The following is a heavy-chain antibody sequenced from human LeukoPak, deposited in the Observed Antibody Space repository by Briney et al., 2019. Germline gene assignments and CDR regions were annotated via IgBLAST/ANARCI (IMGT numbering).Heavy chain of an antibody. Sequence: SEALSLTCAVYGGSFSGYYWSWIRQPPGKGLEWIGEINHSGSTNYNPSLKSRVTISVDTSKNQFSLTLSSVTAADTAVYYCARGLSVVVPAAIVWFDPWGQGTLVTVSS. CDR2: INHSGST. CDR3: ARGLSVVVPAAIVWFDP. D-gene: IGHD2-2*01. CDR1: GGSFSGYY. V-gene: IGHV4-34*01. J-gene: IGHJ5*02.